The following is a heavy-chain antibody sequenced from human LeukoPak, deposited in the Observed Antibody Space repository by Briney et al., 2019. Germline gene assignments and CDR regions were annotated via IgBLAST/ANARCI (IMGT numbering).Heavy chain of an antibody. CDR1: GGSISRYY. CDR2: ISYSGST. J-gene: IGHJ2*01. D-gene: IGHD3-10*01. Sequence: SETLSLTCTVSGGSISRYYWSWIRQPPGKGLEWIGYISYSGSTNYNPSLKSRVTISVDTSKNQFSLELSSVTAADTAVYYCARVYYGSGTRFDLWGRGTLVTVSS. CDR3: ARVYYGSGTRFDL. V-gene: IGHV4-59*12.